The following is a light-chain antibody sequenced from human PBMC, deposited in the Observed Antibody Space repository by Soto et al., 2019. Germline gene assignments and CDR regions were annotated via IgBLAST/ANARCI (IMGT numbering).Light chain of an antibody. V-gene: IGKV3-15*01. CDR1: QSVRSN. J-gene: IGKJ4*01. CDR3: QQYNNWPLT. Sequence: EIVMTQSPVTLSVSPGERATLSCRASQSVRSNLAWYQQKPGQAPRLLIYVASTRATGIPARFSGSGSGTEFTLTISSLQSEDFAVYYCQQYNNWPLTFGGVTKVELK. CDR2: VAS.